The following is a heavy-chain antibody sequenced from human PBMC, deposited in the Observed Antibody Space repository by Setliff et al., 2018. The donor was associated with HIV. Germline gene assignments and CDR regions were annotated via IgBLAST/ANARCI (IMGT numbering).Heavy chain of an antibody. V-gene: IGHV1-8*02. Sequence: ASVKVSCKASGYAFSAYDFNWVRQAPGQGLEWVGSMSPQSDNTVYAQKFLGRVTMTMDTSIGTAYMEPSSLRSEDTAVYYCARGQPPTPRPYFYHMDVWGNGTSVTVSS. D-gene: IGHD2-15*01. CDR3: ARGQPPTPRPYFYHMDV. J-gene: IGHJ6*03. CDR2: MSPQSDNT. CDR1: GYAFSAYD.